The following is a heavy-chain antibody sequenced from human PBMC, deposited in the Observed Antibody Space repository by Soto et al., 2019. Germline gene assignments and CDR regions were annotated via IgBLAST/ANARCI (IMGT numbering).Heavy chain of an antibody. CDR3: ARYHRIDC. V-gene: IGHV4-59*08. J-gene: IGHJ4*02. Sequence: PSGTLSLTSAVSGGPISGYNWSWIRQPQGKRLERIGYIYYTGSTNYNPSLRSRVTISIDTSKNQFSLQLSSVTAADTAVYFCARYHRIDCWGQGTLVTVSS. CDR1: GGPISGYN. CDR2: IYYTGST. D-gene: IGHD2-2*01.